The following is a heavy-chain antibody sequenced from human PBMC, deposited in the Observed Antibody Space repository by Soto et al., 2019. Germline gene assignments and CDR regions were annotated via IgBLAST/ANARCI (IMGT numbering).Heavy chain of an antibody. Sequence: QVQLEESGPGLVKPSETLSLTCTVSGGSISRYYWSWIRQSPGKGLEWIGYIYHTGTTDYNPSLKSRVTISVDTSKKQFPLRLRSVTAADTAIYYCARLSAGHGDNHDYWGQGTLVTGSS. CDR2: IYHTGTT. D-gene: IGHD4-17*01. J-gene: IGHJ4*02. V-gene: IGHV4-59*08. CDR1: GGSISRYY. CDR3: ARLSAGHGDNHDY.